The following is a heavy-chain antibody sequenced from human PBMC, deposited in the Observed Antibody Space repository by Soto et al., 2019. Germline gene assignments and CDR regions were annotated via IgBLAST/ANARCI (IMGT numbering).Heavy chain of an antibody. CDR2: ISYDGTNR. V-gene: IGHV3-30-3*01. CDR1: GPTFSNYA. CDR3: ARESSSTVTTGGGGSAKDY. Sequence: QVHLVESGGGVVQPGRSLRLSCAASGPTFSNYAMHWVRQAPGKGLEWVAFISYDGTNRCYPDSVKGRFTISRDNSKNTLYLQMNSLKPEDTGVYYCARESSSTVTTGGGGSAKDYWGQGTLVTVSS. D-gene: IGHD4-17*01. J-gene: IGHJ4*02.